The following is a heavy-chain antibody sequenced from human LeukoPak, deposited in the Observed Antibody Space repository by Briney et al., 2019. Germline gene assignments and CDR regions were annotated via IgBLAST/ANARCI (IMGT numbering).Heavy chain of an antibody. CDR3: ARVEYVYRGGYSVFDY. J-gene: IGHJ4*02. CDR1: GYTLTGYY. D-gene: IGHD1-26*01. V-gene: IGHV1-2*02. CDR2: INTNSGGT. Sequence: ASVPVSCKASGYTLTGYYMHWVRQAPGQGLEWMGWINTNSGGTNYAQKFQGRGTMTRDPSISTAYMELGRLVSDDTAVDYCARVEYVYRGGYSVFDYWGQGTLVTVSS.